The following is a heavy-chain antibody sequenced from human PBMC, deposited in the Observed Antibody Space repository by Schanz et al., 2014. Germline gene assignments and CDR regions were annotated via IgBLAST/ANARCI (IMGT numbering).Heavy chain of an antibody. D-gene: IGHD6-19*01. J-gene: IGHJ5*02. CDR2: ISGGGGTR. Sequence: EEQLLQSGGGLVQPGGSLRLSCAASGFTFGSYGMSWVRQGPGKGLEWVSGISGGGGTRNYADSVKGRFTVFRDNSKRTLYLEINDPRAEDTAVYYCARGHHPHGITVAARGFDPWGQGTLVTVSS. CDR3: ARGHHPHGITVAARGFDP. CDR1: GFTFGSYG. V-gene: IGHV3-23*01.